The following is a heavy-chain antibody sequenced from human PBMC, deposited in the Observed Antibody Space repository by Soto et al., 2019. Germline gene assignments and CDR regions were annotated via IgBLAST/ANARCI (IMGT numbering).Heavy chain of an antibody. V-gene: IGHV3-21*01. CDR3: PRDEIEGRAYYGMDV. J-gene: IGHJ6*02. Sequence: GGSLRLSCAASGFTFSSYSMNWVRQAPGKGLEWASSISSSSSYIYYADSVKGRFTISRDNAKNSLYLQMNSLRAEDTAVYYCPRDEIEGRAYYGMDVWGQCTTVTGS. CDR1: GFTFSSYS. CDR2: ISSSSSYI.